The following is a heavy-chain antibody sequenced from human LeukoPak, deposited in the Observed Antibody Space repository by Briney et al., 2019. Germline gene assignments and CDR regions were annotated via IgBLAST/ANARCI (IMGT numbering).Heavy chain of an antibody. CDR2: IWYDGSNK. V-gene: IGHV3-33*08. CDR1: GFTFSSYG. CDR3: ARVAFGVATIHWATSDY. D-gene: IGHD5-12*01. Sequence: PGGSLRLSCAASGFTFSSYGMHWVRQAPGKGLEWVAVIWYDGSNKYYADSVKGRFTISRDNSKNTLYLQMNSLRAEDTAVYYCARVAFGVATIHWATSDYWGQGTLVTVSS. J-gene: IGHJ4*02.